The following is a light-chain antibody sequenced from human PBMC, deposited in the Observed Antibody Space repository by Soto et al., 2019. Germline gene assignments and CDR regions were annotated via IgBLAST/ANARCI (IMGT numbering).Light chain of an antibody. CDR2: EVT. J-gene: IGLJ1*01. Sequence: QSALTQPASVSASPGQSITISCTGTSNDVGGYDYVSWYQQYPGKAPKLLIYEVTHRPSGVSGRFSGSKSGNTASLTISGLQTEDEADYYCSSYTSTTLYVFGTGTKLTVL. CDR3: SSYTSTTLYV. V-gene: IGLV2-14*01. CDR1: SNDVGGYDY.